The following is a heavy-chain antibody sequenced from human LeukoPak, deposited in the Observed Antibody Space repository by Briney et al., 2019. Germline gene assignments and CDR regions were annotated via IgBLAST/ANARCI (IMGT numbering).Heavy chain of an antibody. V-gene: IGHV4-34*01. CDR3: ARGRPTPIDY. CDR2: INHSGST. J-gene: IGHJ4*02. Sequence: SETLSLTCAVYGGSFSGDYWSWIRQPPGKGLEWIGEINHSGSTNYNPSLKSRDTISVDTSKNQFSLKLSSVTAADTAVYYCARGRPTPIDYWGQGTLVTVSS. CDR1: GGSFSGDY.